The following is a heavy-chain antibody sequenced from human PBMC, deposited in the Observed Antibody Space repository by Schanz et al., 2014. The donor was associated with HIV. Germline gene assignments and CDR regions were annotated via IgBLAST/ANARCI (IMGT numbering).Heavy chain of an antibody. CDR2: ISGGGAGT. D-gene: IGHD3-9*01. CDR3: AKADEIRHFDWYHPPFDS. J-gene: IGHJ4*02. Sequence: ELQLVESGGGLVQPGGSLKLSCAASGFTFSASAIHWVRQAPGKGLEWVSAISGGGAGTYYADSVKGRFTISRDNSKNTLYLQMTTLRIDDTAVYYCAKADEIRHFDWYHPPFDSWGQGTLVTVSS. CDR1: GFTFSASA. V-gene: IGHV3-23*04.